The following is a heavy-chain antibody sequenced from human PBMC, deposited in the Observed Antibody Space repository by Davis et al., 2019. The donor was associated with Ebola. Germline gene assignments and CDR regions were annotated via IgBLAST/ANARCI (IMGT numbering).Heavy chain of an antibody. D-gene: IGHD3-10*01. CDR2: IKQDGSAE. V-gene: IGHV3-7*01. CDR3: ARDRSGYYGSAYYFDH. Sequence: PGGSLRLSCVASEFTFRSYWFHWVRQTPGKGLEWVANIKQDGSAENYVDSVKGRFSISRDNTKNSLYLQMDSLRVEDTAVYYCARDRSGYYGSAYYFDHWGQGTQVTVSS. CDR1: EFTFRSYW. J-gene: IGHJ4*02.